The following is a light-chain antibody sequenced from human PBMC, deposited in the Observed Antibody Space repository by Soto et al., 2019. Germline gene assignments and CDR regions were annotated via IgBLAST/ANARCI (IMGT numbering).Light chain of an antibody. CDR3: QQYDTLFT. J-gene: IGKJ5*01. V-gene: IGKV3-20*01. Sequence: EIVLTQSPGTQSLSPGERATLSCRASQSVAKSYLAWYHKKPGPATMILIYGASSRATGIPDRFSGSGSGTDFTLTISRLESEDFAVYYCQQYDTLFTFGQGTRLEIK. CDR1: QSVAKSY. CDR2: GAS.